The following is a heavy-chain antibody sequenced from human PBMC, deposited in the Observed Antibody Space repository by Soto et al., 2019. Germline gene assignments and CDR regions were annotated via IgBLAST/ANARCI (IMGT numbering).Heavy chain of an antibody. V-gene: IGHV4-59*01. Sequence: PSETLSLTCTVSGASISTYYWSWIRQPPGKGLEWIGYISYSGSTNYNPSLKSRVTISFDASKNEISLQVRSATAADAAVYYCARDLKEYCSDGKCNWLDPWGQRSLVTVSS. J-gene: IGHJ5*02. CDR2: ISYSGST. CDR3: ARDLKEYCSDGKCNWLDP. CDR1: GASISTYY. D-gene: IGHD2-15*01.